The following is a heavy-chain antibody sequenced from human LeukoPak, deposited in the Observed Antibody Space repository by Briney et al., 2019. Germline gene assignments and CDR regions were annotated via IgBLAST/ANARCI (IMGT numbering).Heavy chain of an antibody. D-gene: IGHD7-27*01. Sequence: SETLSLTCSVSGYTISRGYYWGWIRPPPGKGLEWIATIYHNPSTHYKPSLKRRVTISVDTSRIRVSPKVNSVTAGDTAVYDCARVSASWGFDFWGQGALVTVSS. V-gene: IGHV4-38-2*02. CDR2: IYHNPST. CDR3: ARVSASWGFDF. J-gene: IGHJ4*02. CDR1: GYTISRGYY.